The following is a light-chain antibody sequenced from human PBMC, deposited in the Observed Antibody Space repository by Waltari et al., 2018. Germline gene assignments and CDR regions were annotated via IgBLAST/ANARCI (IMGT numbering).Light chain of an antibody. V-gene: IGKV3-20*01. CDR2: GAS. CDR3: QRDVALPVT. Sequence: EILLTQSPGTLSLSPGDRGTLSCRASQSVGRSLAWYQQKRGQAPRLLIYGASSRATGIRCRFSGSGSGTEVRLTISRVGPEDLAVYYCQRDVALPVTLGRGSKGEI. CDR1: QSVGRS. J-gene: IGKJ1*01.